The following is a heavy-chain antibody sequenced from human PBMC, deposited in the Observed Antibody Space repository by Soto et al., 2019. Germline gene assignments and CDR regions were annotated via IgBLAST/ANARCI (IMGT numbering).Heavy chain of an antibody. V-gene: IGHV1-46*01. CDR2: INPSGGST. D-gene: IGHD6-19*01. Sequence: GASVQVSCKASGYTFTSYYMHWVRQAPGQGLEWMGIINPSGGSTSYAQKFQGRVTMTRDTSTSTVYMELSSLRSEDTDVYYCARGVGSSGWYDPYFDYWGQGTLVTVSS. CDR3: ARGVGSSGWYDPYFDY. CDR1: GYTFTSYY. J-gene: IGHJ4*02.